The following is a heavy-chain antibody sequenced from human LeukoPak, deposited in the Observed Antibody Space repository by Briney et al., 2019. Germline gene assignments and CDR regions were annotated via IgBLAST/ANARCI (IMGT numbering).Heavy chain of an antibody. CDR2: IIPILGIA. D-gene: IGHD3-22*01. J-gene: IGHJ4*02. V-gene: IGHV1-69*04. CDR1: GGTFSSYA. Sequence: GASVEVSCKASGGTFSSYAISWVRQAPGQGLEWMGRIIPILGIANYAQKFQGRVTITADKSTSTAYMELSSLRSEDTAVYYCARRGYYYDSSGYYSEGNYWGQGTLVTVSS. CDR3: ARRGYYYDSSGYYSEGNY.